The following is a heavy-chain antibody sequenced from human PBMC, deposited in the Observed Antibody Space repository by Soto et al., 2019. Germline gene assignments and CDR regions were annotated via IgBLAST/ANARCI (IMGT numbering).Heavy chain of an antibody. V-gene: IGHV1-2*04. J-gene: IGHJ6*03. CDR2: INPNSGGT. CDR3: ARDQGSTIFGVVTNYYMDV. D-gene: IGHD3-3*01. Sequence: ASVKVSCKASGYTFTGYYMHWVRQAPGQGLEWMGWINPNSGGTNYAQKFQGWVTMTRDTSISTAYMELSRLRSDDTAVYYCARDQGSTIFGVVTNYYMDVWGKGTTVTVSS. CDR1: GYTFTGYY.